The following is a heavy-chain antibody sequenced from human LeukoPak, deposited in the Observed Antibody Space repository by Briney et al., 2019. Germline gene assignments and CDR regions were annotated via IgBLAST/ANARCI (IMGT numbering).Heavy chain of an antibody. J-gene: IGHJ4*02. CDR2: INHSGST. V-gene: IGHV4-34*01. D-gene: IGHD3-16*02. Sequence: SETLSLTCAVYGGSFSGYYWSWIRQPPGKGLGWIGEINHSGSTNYNPSLKSRVTISVDTSKNQFSLKLSSVTAADTAVYYCARGPLLSYVWRSYRHTYYFDYWGQGTLVTVSS. CDR3: ARGPLLSYVWRSYRHTYYFDY. CDR1: GGSFSGYY.